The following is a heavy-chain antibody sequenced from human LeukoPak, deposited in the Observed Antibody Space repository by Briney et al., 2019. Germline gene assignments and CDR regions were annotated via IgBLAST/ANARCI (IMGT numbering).Heavy chain of an antibody. CDR1: GGSISSSTYY. J-gene: IGHJ4*02. D-gene: IGHD1-26*01. V-gene: IGHV4-39*05. CDR3: ARDESDSGTYYFDY. CDR2: SYYSGRT. Sequence: SETPSLTCTVSGGSISSSTYYWGWVRQPPEKELEWVGSSYYSGRTSYSPSLKSRVPISVDTSKNQYSLKLDSVTAADTAVYYCARDESDSGTYYFDYWGQGTLVAVSS.